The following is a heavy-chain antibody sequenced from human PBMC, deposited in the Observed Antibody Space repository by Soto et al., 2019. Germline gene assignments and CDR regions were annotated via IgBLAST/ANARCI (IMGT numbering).Heavy chain of an antibody. J-gene: IGHJ6*02. CDR1: GGSISSSSYY. Sequence: SETLSLTCTVSGGSISSSSYYWGWIRQPPGKGLEWIGSIYYSGSTYYNPSLKSRVTISVDTSKNQFSLKLSSVTAAGTAVYYCARERYCTNGVCYTSYYYYGMDVWGQGTTVTVSS. D-gene: IGHD2-8*01. CDR3: ARERYCTNGVCYTSYYYYGMDV. CDR2: IYYSGST. V-gene: IGHV4-39*02.